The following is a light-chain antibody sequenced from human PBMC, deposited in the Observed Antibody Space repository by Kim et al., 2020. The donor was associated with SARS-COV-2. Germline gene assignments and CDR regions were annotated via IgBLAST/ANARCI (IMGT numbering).Light chain of an antibody. Sequence: SACVGDRVHNTARASQGISIYLARYQQKPEKAPTLLIFAASTLQRGVPSRFSGSGSGTDFTLTISSLQPEDLATYYCQQLNRYPNTFGQGTKLEI. CDR3: QQLNRYPNT. V-gene: IGKV1-9*01. J-gene: IGKJ2*01. CDR1: QGISIY. CDR2: AAS.